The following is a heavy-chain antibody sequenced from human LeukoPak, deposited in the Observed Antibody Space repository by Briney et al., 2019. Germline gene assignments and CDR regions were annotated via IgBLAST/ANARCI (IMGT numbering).Heavy chain of an antibody. Sequence: ASVTVSCKASGYTFTSYDINWVRQATAQGLEWMGWMNPNSGNTGYAQNFQDRVTMTSKNSISRAYMELSSLRSEDTAVYYCARAQEKVGATRSDYYYYYMDVWGKGTTVTVSS. CDR2: MNPNSGNT. CDR3: ARAQEKVGATRSDYYYYYMDV. J-gene: IGHJ6*03. D-gene: IGHD1-26*01. V-gene: IGHV1-8*01. CDR1: GYTFTSYD.